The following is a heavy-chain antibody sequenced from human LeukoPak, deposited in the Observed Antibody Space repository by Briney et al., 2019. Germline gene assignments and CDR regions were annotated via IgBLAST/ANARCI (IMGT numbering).Heavy chain of an antibody. Sequence: GSLRLSCAASGFTFDDYGMSWVRQVPGKGLEWVSSINGNGGSTAYADSVKGRFTISRDNAKNSLYLQMNSLRAEDTAVYYCARDRSSGSYYLYYFDYWGQGTLVTVSS. J-gene: IGHJ4*02. CDR1: GFTFDDYG. CDR3: ARDRSSGSYYLYYFDY. D-gene: IGHD1-26*01. CDR2: INGNGGST. V-gene: IGHV3-20*04.